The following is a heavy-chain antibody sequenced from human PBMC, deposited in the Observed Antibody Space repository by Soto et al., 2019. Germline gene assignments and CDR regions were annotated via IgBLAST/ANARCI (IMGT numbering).Heavy chain of an antibody. CDR1: GFTFSSYS. V-gene: IGHV3-21*01. J-gene: IGHJ4*02. CDR3: ARDADYNLSNDY. D-gene: IGHD1-1*01. Sequence: GGSLRLSCAASGFTFSSYSMNWVRQAPGKGLEWVSSISSSSSYIYYADSVKGRFTISRDNAKNSLYLQMNSLRAEDTAVYYCARDADYNLSNDYWGQGTLVTVSS. CDR2: ISSSSSYI.